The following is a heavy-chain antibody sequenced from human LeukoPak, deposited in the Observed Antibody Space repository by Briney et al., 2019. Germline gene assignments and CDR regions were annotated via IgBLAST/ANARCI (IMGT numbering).Heavy chain of an antibody. D-gene: IGHD5-12*01. V-gene: IGHV4-59*08. CDR3: ARGTYEGWFDP. Sequence: SETLSLTCTVSGGSISSYYWSWIRQPPGKGLEWIGYIYHSGSTKYNPSLNSRVAISVDTSKNQFSLTLSSVTAADTAVYYCARGTYEGWFDPWGQGTLVTVSS. CDR2: IYHSGST. J-gene: IGHJ5*02. CDR1: GGSISSYY.